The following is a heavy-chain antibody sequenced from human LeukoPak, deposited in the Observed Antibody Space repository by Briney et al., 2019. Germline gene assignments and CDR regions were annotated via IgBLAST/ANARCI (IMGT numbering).Heavy chain of an antibody. CDR1: GFIFSKNG. V-gene: IGHV3-33*01. D-gene: IGHD3-10*01. J-gene: IGHJ5*02. CDR2: LWYDGSNK. Sequence: GGSLRLSCAASGFIFSKNGMRWGRPGPGKRLEWVAVLWYDGSNKYYADSVKCRFTISRDNSKNSLYLQMNSLRAENTAVYYCAREPGIWFGEFGGFDPWGQGTLLTVSS. CDR3: AREPGIWFGEFGGFDP.